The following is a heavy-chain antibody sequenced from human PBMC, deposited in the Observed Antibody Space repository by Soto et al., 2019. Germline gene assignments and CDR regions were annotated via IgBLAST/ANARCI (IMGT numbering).Heavy chain of an antibody. CDR3: ENVPNYDSSGYPPVHS. D-gene: IGHD3-22*01. J-gene: IGHJ4*02. Sequence: EVQLVESGGGVVQPGGSLRLSCAASGFTFSSYWMSWVRQAPGKGLEWVANIKQDGSAKYYVDSVKGRFTISRDNAKNSLYLQMNSLRAEDTAVYYCENVPNYDSSGYPPVHSWGQGTLVTGSS. CDR1: GFTFSSYW. CDR2: IKQDGSAK. V-gene: IGHV3-7*03.